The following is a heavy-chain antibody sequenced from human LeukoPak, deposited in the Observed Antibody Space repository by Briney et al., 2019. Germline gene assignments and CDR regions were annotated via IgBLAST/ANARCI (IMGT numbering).Heavy chain of an antibody. D-gene: IGHD3-22*01. CDR2: INPNSGGT. Sequence: ASVKVSCKASGYTFTGYYMHWVRQAPGQGLEWMGWINPNSGGTNYAQKFQGRVTMTRDTSISTAYMELSRLRSDDTAVYYCASRRLSSGYYQFDYWGQGTLVTVSS. CDR1: GYTFTGYY. V-gene: IGHV1-2*02. J-gene: IGHJ4*02. CDR3: ASRRLSSGYYQFDY.